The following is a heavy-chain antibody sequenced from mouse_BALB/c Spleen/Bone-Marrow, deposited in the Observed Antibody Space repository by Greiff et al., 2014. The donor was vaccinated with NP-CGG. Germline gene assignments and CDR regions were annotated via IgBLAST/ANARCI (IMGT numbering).Heavy chain of an antibody. CDR3: AGFYCGNNWYIDV. D-gene: IGHD2-1*01. V-gene: IGHV5-6-2*01. Sequence: DVQLVESGGGLVKLGGSLKLSCAASGFTFSSYYMSWVRQTPEKRLELVAAINSNGGSTYYPDTVKGRFTISRDNAKKTLYLKMSNLKSEDTALFYCAGFYCGNNWYIDVWGAGTTVTVSS. CDR1: GFTFSSYY. CDR2: INSNGGST. J-gene: IGHJ1*01.